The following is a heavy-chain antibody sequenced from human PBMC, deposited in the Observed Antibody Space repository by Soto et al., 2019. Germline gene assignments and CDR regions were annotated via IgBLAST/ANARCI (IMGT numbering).Heavy chain of an antibody. CDR2: ISWNSGSI. CDR1: GCTFDDYA. CDR3: AKAQGGGYTAMADS. D-gene: IGHD5-18*01. V-gene: IGHV3-9*01. Sequence: EVQLLESGGGLVQPGRYLRLSCAASGCTFDDYAMHWVRQAPGKGLEWVSGISWNSGSIGYADSVKGRFTISRDNAKNSLYLQMNSLRAEDTALYYCAKAQGGGYTAMADSWGQGTLVTVSS. J-gene: IGHJ5*01.